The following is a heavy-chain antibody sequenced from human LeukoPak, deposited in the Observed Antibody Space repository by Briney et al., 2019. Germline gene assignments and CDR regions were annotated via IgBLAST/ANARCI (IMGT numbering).Heavy chain of an antibody. V-gene: IGHV3-53*01. CDR2: IIVSGTT. J-gene: IGHJ4*02. CDR3: AKGSVGNADFAS. CDR1: GFTFSDYY. Sequence: PGGSLRLSCAASGFTFSDYYMSWIRQAPGKGLEWVSSIIVSGTTYYADSVKGRFTISRDSFRGTLFLQMDSLRVEDTAVYFCAKGSVGNADFASWGQGALVTVSS. D-gene: IGHD6-25*01.